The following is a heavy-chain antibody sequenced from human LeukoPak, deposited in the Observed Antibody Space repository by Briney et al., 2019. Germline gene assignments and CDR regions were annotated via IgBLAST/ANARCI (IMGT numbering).Heavy chain of an antibody. V-gene: IGHV5-10-1*01. CDR1: RYGFTSYW. CDR3: TRQDF. CDR2: IYPTDSYT. Sequence: GESLQISFKVSRYGFTSYWISWVRPMPGKGLQWMGRIYPTDSYTDYSPSFLGHVTISADKSISTAYLQWYSLKASDTAIYYCTRQDFWGQGTLVTVSS. J-gene: IGHJ4*02.